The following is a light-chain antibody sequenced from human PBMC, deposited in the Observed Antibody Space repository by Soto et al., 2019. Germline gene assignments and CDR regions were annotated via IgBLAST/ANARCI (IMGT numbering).Light chain of an antibody. CDR2: EVT. CDR1: SSDVGGYNY. Sequence: QSVLTQPPSASGSLGQSVTISCTGTSSDVGGYNYVSWHRQHPGKAPKVMIYEVTKRPPGVPDRFSGSKSGNTASLTVSGLQAEDEADYYCSSFAGGGNPVLLGGGTKLTVL. V-gene: IGLV2-8*01. J-gene: IGLJ2*01. CDR3: SSFAGGGNPVL.